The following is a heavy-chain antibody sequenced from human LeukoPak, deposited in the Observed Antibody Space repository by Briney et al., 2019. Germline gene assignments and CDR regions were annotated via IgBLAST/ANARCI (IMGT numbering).Heavy chain of an antibody. J-gene: IGHJ4*02. CDR1: GFTFSSYA. D-gene: IGHD3-3*01. Sequence: GGSLRLSCAASGFTFSSYAMSWVRQAPGKGLEWVANIKQDGSEKYYVDSVKGRFTISRDNAKNSLYLQMNSLRAEDTAVYYCARFQIWSGYSNFDYWGQGPLVTVSS. CDR2: IKQDGSEK. V-gene: IGHV3-7*01. CDR3: ARFQIWSGYSNFDY.